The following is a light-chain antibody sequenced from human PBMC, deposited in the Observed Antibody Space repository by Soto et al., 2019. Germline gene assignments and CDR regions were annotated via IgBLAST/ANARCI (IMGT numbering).Light chain of an antibody. CDR3: AAWDDSLNGPV. V-gene: IGLV1-40*01. CDR1: SSNIGTGYD. J-gene: IGLJ2*01. CDR2: GNS. Sequence: QSVLTQPPSVSGAPGQRVTISCTGSSSNIGTGYDVHWYQQLPGTAPKLLIWGNSNRPSGVPDRFSGSKSGTSASLAITGLQSEDEADYYCAAWDDSLNGPVFGGGTKLTVL.